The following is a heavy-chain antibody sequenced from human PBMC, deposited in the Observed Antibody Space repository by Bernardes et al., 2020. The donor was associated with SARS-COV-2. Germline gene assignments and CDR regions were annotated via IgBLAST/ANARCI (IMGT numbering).Heavy chain of an antibody. CDR2: INHSGST. J-gene: IGHJ5*02. CDR3: ARYAPYVGINNWFDP. CDR1: GGSFSGYY. Sequence: SETLSLTCAVYGGSFSGYYWSWIRQPPGKGLEWIGEINHSGSTNYNPSLKTRVTISVDTSKNQFSLKLSSVTAADTAVYYCARYAPYVGINNWFDPWGQGTLVTVSS. D-gene: IGHD1-26*01. V-gene: IGHV4-34*01.